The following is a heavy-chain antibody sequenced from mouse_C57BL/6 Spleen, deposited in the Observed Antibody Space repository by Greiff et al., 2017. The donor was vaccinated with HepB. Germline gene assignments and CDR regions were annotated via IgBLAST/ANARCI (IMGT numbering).Heavy chain of an antibody. CDR1: GYTFTDYE. CDR3: TRRSYYSNFYAMDY. D-gene: IGHD2-5*01. Sequence: QVQLQQSGAELVRPGASVTLSCKASGYTFTDYEMHWVKQTPVHGLEWIGAIDPETGGTAYNQKFKGKAILTADKSSSTAYMELRSLTSEYSAVYYCTRRSYYSNFYAMDYWGQGTSVTVSS. J-gene: IGHJ4*01. V-gene: IGHV1-15*01. CDR2: IDPETGGT.